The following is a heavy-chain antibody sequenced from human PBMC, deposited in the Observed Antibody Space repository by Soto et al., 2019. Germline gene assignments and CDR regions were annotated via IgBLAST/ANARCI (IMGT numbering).Heavy chain of an antibody. CDR3: ARSPDSTVPVYHAF. Sequence: GASVKVSCKASGYTFTSYGISWVRQAPGQGLEWMGWISAYNGNTNYAQKLQGRVTMTTDTSTSTAYMELRSLRSDDTAVYYCARSPDSTVPVYHAFWAQGTRVPVSS. CDR2: ISAYNGNT. J-gene: IGHJ4*02. CDR1: GYTFTSYG. V-gene: IGHV1-18*01. D-gene: IGHD4-17*01.